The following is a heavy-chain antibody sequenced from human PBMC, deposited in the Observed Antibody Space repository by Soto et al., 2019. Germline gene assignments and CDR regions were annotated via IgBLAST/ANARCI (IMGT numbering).Heavy chain of an antibody. D-gene: IGHD3-3*01. CDR2: ISYDGSNK. CDR3: AEDGAGLRFFDRTLLDV. J-gene: IGHJ6*02. CDR1: GFTFSSYS. V-gene: IGHV3-30*18. Sequence: SLTSSFAASGFTFSSYSMHWDRQAPCKVLEWVAVISYDGSNKYYADSVKGRFTISRDNSNKTLYLKMNSLRAEDTAVYYCAEDGAGLRFFDRTLLDVWGQGATVAVSS.